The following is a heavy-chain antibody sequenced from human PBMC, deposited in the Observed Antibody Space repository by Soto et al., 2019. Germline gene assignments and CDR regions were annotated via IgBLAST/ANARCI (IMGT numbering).Heavy chain of an antibody. CDR3: VRDRGYTGYDLEY. V-gene: IGHV3-30-3*01. J-gene: IGHJ4*02. Sequence: SLRLSCAASGFTFSSYAMHWVRQAPGKGLEWVAVISYDGSNKYYADSVKGRFTISRDNSKNSLYLQMNSLRDEDTAVYYCVRDRGYTGYDLEYWGQGTLVTVSS. CDR1: GFTFSSYA. D-gene: IGHD5-12*01. CDR2: ISYDGSNK.